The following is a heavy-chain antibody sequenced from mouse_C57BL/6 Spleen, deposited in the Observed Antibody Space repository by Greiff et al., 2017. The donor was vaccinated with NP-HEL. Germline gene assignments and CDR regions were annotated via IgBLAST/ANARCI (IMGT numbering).Heavy chain of an antibody. Sequence: DVKLQESGPGLVKPSQSLSLTCTVTGYSITSDYAWNWIRQFPGNKLEWMGYISYSGSTSYNPSLKSRISITRDTSKNQFFLQLNSVTTEDTATYHCEISIMANWGQGTTLTVSS. V-gene: IGHV3-2*02. J-gene: IGHJ2*01. CDR2: ISYSGST. CDR1: GYSITSDYA. CDR3: EISIMAN.